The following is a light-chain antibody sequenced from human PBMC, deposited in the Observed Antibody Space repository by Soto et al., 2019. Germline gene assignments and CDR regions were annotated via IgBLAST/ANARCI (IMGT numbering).Light chain of an antibody. V-gene: IGKV4-1*01. CDR1: QSVLHSSDNKNY. Sequence: DIVMTQSPDSLAVSLGERATINCKSSQSVLHSSDNKNYLTWYQQKPGQPPKLLIYWASTRESGVPDRFSGSGSGTDFTLTISSLQAEDVAVYYCQQHFSSPLTFGGGTKVEIK. CDR2: WAS. J-gene: IGKJ4*01. CDR3: QQHFSSPLT.